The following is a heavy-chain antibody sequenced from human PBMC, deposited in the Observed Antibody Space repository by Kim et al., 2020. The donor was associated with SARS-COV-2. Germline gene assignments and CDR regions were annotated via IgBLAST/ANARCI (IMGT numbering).Heavy chain of an antibody. Sequence: NPCLKSRIPIHVDPSKNQFSQMLSSVTAADTAVYYCARGWGSGSLALDYWGQGTLVTVSS. J-gene: IGHJ4*02. D-gene: IGHD1-26*01. CDR3: ARGWGSGSLALDY. V-gene: IGHV4-39*07.